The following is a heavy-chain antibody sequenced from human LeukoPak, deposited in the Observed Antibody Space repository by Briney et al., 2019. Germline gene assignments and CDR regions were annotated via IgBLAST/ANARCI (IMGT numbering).Heavy chain of an antibody. D-gene: IGHD6-13*01. CDR3: ARDGQTSSSWWLSYMDV. CDR2: ISSSSSYI. V-gene: IGHV3-21*01. Sequence: GGSLRLSCAASGFTFSSYSMNWVRQAPGKGLEWVSSISSSSSYIYYADSVKGRFTISRDNAKNSLYLQMNSLRAEDTAVYYCARDGQTSSSWWLSYMDVWGKGTTVTVS. J-gene: IGHJ6*03. CDR1: GFTFSSYS.